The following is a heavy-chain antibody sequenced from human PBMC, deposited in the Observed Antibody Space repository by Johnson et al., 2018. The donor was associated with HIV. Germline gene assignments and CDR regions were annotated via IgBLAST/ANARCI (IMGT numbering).Heavy chain of an antibody. CDR2: ISGTGGST. V-gene: IGHV3-23*04. CDR1: DFTVSGNY. CDR3: AKSQDRSAYDYDFDL. J-gene: IGHJ3*01. D-gene: IGHD5-12*01. Sequence: VQLVESGGGLIQPGGSLRLSCAASDFTVSGNYMSWVRQAPGKGLEWVSSISGTGGSTYYADSVKGRFTISRDNSKNTLFLQMNSLGADDTAVYYCAKSQDRSAYDYDFDLWGQGTMVTVSS.